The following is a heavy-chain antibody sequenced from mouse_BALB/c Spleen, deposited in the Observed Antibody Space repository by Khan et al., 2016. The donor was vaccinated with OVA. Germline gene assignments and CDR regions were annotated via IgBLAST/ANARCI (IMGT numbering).Heavy chain of an antibody. J-gene: IGHJ4*01. CDR1: GFSLTNYG. D-gene: IGHD2-10*01. V-gene: IGHV2-6-1*01. Sequence: QVQLQQSGPGLVAPSQSLSISCTISGFSLTNYGVHWVRQPPGKGLEWLVVIWSDGSTTYNSALISRLTISKDNSKSQVFLKMNSLQTDDTAMYFCARQPYYHYNIMDYWGQGTSVTVSS. CDR2: IWSDGST. CDR3: ARQPYYHYNIMDY.